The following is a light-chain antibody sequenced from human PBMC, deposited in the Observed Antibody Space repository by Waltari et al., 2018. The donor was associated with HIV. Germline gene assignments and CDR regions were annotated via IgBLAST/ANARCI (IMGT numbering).Light chain of an antibody. Sequence: DIQMTQSPSSLSASVWYRVTITCRASQNISTYLNWYQQKPGKAPKLLIYAASSLQSGVPSRFSVSGSGTDFTLNITSLQPEDFATYYCQQSYSTPRTFGQGTKVETK. V-gene: IGKV1-39*01. J-gene: IGKJ1*01. CDR3: QQSYSTPRT. CDR2: AAS. CDR1: QNISTY.